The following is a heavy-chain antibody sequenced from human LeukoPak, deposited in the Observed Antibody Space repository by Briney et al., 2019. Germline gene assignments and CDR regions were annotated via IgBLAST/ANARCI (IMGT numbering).Heavy chain of an antibody. CDR1: GGPLSSYY. Sequence: PSETLSLTCTVSGGPLSSYYWRWIRQPAGKGLEWIGRIYTSGSTNYNPFLKSRVTMSVDTSKNQFSLKLSSVTAADTAVYYCARNRGSTVITDHYYYYMDVWGKGTTVTVSS. CDR3: ARNRGSTVITDHYYYYMDV. D-gene: IGHD4-11*01. J-gene: IGHJ6*03. V-gene: IGHV4-4*07. CDR2: IYTSGST.